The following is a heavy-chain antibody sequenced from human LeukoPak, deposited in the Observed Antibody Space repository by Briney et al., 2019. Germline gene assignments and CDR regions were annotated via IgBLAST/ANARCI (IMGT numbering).Heavy chain of an antibody. Sequence: SETLSLTCTVSGGSISSSNYYWGWIRQPPGKGLEWIGSIYYSGSTYYNPFLKGRVTITVDTSKNLFSLKLSSMTAADTAVYYCARHLDSTGYYHTTYYFDYWGQGTLVTVSS. CDR3: ARHLDSTGYYHTTYYFDY. V-gene: IGHV4-39*01. CDR2: IYYSGST. J-gene: IGHJ4*02. D-gene: IGHD3-22*01. CDR1: GGSISSSNYY.